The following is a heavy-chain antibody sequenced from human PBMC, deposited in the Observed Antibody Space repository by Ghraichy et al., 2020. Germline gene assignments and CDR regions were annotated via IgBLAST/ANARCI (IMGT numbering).Heavy chain of an antibody. V-gene: IGHV1-2*02. J-gene: IGHJ3*02. CDR3: ARPYGGKFRDAFDI. CDR1: GYTFTGYY. CDR2: INPNSGGT. Sequence: ASVKVSCKASGYTFTGYYMHWVRQAPGQGLEWMGWINPNSGGTNYAQKFQGRVTMTRDTSISTAYMELSRLRSDDTAVYYCARPYGGKFRDAFDIWGQGTMVTVSS. D-gene: IGHD4-23*01.